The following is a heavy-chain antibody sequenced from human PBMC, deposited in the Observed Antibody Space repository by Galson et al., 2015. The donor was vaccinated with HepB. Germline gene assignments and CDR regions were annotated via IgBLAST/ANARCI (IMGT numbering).Heavy chain of an antibody. CDR3: VRAIGGSSPL. D-gene: IGHD3-16*01. Sequence: SLRLSCAASGFTFSNDWMSWVRQAPGEGLEWVANIKPDGSQKYYVDSVKGRFTISRDNAKTSVYLQMNSLRREDTAVYYCVRAIGGSSPLWGQGTLVTVSS. CDR1: GFTFSNDW. V-gene: IGHV3-7*01. CDR2: IKPDGSQK. J-gene: IGHJ4*02.